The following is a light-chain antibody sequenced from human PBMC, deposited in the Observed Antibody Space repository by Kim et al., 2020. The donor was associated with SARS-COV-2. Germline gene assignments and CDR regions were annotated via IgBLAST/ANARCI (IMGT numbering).Light chain of an antibody. J-gene: IGKJ5*01. CDR3: LQHSTYPIT. V-gene: IGKV1-17*01. Sequence: ASVGVRVHITCRASQDIRNDLGWYQQNPGRAPKRLIYGASSLQSGVPSRFSGSGSGTEFTLTISSVQPEDFATYFCLQHSTYPITFGQGTRLEIK. CDR1: QDIRND. CDR2: GAS.